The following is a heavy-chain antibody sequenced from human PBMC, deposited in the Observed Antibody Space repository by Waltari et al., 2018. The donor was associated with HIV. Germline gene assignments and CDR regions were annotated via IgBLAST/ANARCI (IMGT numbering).Heavy chain of an antibody. D-gene: IGHD3-3*01. J-gene: IGHJ4*02. CDR2: ISAFSGNT. CDR3: ARTTIFGVDTYYFDY. CDR1: GYTFSRYA. Sequence: QVQLVQSGAEVKKPGASVKVSCTASGYTFSRYAITWVRQATGQGLKWLGWISAFSGNTKYAREVQGRATMTTDTSTNTAYMELESLTSDDTAIFYCARTTIFGVDTYYFDYWGQGTLVTVSS. V-gene: IGHV1-18*01.